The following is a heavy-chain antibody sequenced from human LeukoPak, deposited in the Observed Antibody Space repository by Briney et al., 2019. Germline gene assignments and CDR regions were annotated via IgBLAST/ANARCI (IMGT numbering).Heavy chain of an antibody. Sequence: ASVKVSCKASGGTFSSCTISWVRQAPGQGLEWMGRIIPILGIANYAQKFQGRVTVTADKSTSTAYMELSSLRSEDTAVYYCARDGGAAAGTLDYWGQGTLVTVSS. CDR1: GGTFSSCT. V-gene: IGHV1-69*04. D-gene: IGHD6-13*01. CDR3: ARDGGAAAGTLDY. CDR2: IIPILGIA. J-gene: IGHJ4*02.